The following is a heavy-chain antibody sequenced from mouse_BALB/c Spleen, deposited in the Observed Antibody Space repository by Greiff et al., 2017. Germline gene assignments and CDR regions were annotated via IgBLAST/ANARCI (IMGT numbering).Heavy chain of an antibody. V-gene: IGHV1S127*01. CDR2: IDPSDSET. CDR3: ARYYYGSSYFDV. J-gene: IGHJ1*01. CDR1: GYSFTSYW. D-gene: IGHD1-1*01. Sequence: QVHVKQSGPQLVRPGASVKISCKASGYSFTSYWMHWVKQRPGQGLEWIGMIDPSDSETRLNQKFKDKATLTVDKSSSTAYMQLSSPTSEDSAVYYCARYYYGSSYFDVWGAGTTVTVSS.